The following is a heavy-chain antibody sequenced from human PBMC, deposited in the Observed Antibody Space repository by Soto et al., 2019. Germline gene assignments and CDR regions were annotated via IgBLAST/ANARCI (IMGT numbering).Heavy chain of an antibody. J-gene: IGHJ3*01. V-gene: IGHV3-23*01. D-gene: IGHD2-15*01. Sequence: EVPLWESGGGLVQPGGSLRLSCAASGSTFSSYAMSWVRQAPGKGLEWVSVISGSGDSTYYADSVKGRFTISRDNSKNTLWVQMNSLRAEDTAVYYCARELGYCSGGSCYMDGAFDFWGQGTMVTVSS. CDR3: ARELGYCSGGSCYMDGAFDF. CDR2: ISGSGDST. CDR1: GSTFSSYA.